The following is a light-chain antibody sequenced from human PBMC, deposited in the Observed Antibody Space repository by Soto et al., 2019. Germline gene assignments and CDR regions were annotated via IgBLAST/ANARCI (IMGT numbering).Light chain of an antibody. V-gene: IGLV2-14*01. Sequence: QSALTQPASVSGSPGQSITISCTGTSSDVGAYNYVSWYQQHPGKAPKVIIYDVSNRPSGVSNRFSGSKSGNTASLTISGLQAEDEADYYCSSYTSSSSIVIFGGGTKLTVL. J-gene: IGLJ2*01. CDR3: SSYTSSSSIVI. CDR1: SSDVGAYNY. CDR2: DVS.